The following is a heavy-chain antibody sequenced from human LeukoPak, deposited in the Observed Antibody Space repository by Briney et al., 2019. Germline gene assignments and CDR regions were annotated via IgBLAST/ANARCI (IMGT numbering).Heavy chain of an antibody. V-gene: IGHV3-66*01. CDR3: ARGKGGSSPFDH. Sequence: GGSLRLSCAASGFTFSTSTMNWVRQAPGKGLDWVSIIYSGGSTYYADSVKGRFTISRDNSKNTLYLQMNSLRAEDTAVYYCARGKGGSSPFDHWGQGTLVTVSS. J-gene: IGHJ4*02. CDR2: IYSGGST. D-gene: IGHD1-26*01. CDR1: GFTFSTST.